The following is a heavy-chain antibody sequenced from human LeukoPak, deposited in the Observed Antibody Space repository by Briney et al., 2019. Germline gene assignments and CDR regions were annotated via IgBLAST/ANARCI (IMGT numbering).Heavy chain of an antibody. J-gene: IGHJ1*01. V-gene: IGHV1-2*02. CDR3: ARSTTPNENEYFEH. Sequence: ASVKVSCKASGYTFTGYYIHWVRQAPGQGLEWMGWINPNSGGTNYIQKFQDRVTMTRDTSISTAYMELSRLGSDDTAVYYCARSTTPNENEYFEHWGQGTLVTVSS. CDR1: GYTFTGYY. CDR2: INPNSGGT. D-gene: IGHD2/OR15-2a*01.